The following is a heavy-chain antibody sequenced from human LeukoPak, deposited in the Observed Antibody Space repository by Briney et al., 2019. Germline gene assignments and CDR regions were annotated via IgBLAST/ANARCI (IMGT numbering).Heavy chain of an antibody. CDR2: ISSNGGST. CDR1: GFTFSSYA. CDR3: VKRLNNSFDN. D-gene: IGHD2-8*01. Sequence: GGSLRLSCSASGFTFSSYAMHWVRQAPGKGLEFVSGISSNGGSTYYTDPVKGRLTISRDNSKHTVYLQISSPRPEETAVYFSVKRLNNSFDNGGQGTPVTAS. J-gene: IGHJ4*02. V-gene: IGHV3-64D*06.